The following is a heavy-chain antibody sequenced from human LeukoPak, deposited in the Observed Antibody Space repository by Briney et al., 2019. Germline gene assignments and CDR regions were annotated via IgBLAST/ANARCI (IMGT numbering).Heavy chain of an antibody. Sequence: SETLSLTCTVSGGSMSGYFWSWIRQPPGKGLEWIGYIYYSGSTNYNPSLKSRVTISVDTSKNQSSLKLSSVTAADTAVYYCARSITSSWYGDFQHWGQGTLVTVSS. D-gene: IGHD6-13*01. V-gene: IGHV4-59*01. CDR2: IYYSGST. CDR1: GGSMSGYF. CDR3: ARSITSSWYGDFQH. J-gene: IGHJ1*01.